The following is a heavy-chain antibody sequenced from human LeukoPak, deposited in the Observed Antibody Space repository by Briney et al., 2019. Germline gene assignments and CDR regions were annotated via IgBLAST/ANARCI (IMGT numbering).Heavy chain of an antibody. J-gene: IGHJ4*02. Sequence: PGGSLRLSCAASGFTFSSYVMSWVRQAPGKGLEWVSVISGSGGSTYYADSVKGRFTISRDNSKNTLYLQMNSLRAEDTAVYYCAKQIYYTSRNQRETSDYWGQGTLVTVSS. CDR2: ISGSGGST. D-gene: IGHD3-10*01. CDR3: AKQIYYTSRNQRETSDY. CDR1: GFTFSSYV. V-gene: IGHV3-23*01.